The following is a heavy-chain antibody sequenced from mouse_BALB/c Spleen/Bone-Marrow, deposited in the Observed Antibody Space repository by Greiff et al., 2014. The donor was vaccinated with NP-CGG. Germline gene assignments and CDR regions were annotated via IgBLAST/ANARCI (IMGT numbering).Heavy chain of an antibody. Sequence: QVQLKESGPGLVAPSQSLSITCTVSGFSLTSYDISWIRQPPGKGLEWLGVIWTGGGTNYNSAFMSRLSITKDNSKSQVFLKMNSLQTDDTAIYYCVRGYHYGSSPFDYWGQGTTLTVSS. V-gene: IGHV2-9-2*01. CDR1: GFSLTSYD. CDR3: VRGYHYGSSPFDY. D-gene: IGHD1-1*01. J-gene: IGHJ2*01. CDR2: IWTGGGT.